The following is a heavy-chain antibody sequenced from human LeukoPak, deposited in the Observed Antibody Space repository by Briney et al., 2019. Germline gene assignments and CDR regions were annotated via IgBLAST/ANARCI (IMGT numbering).Heavy chain of an antibody. CDR1: GFTFDDYA. D-gene: IGHD3-10*01. CDR3: AKDTLVTMVRGESGYYCGMDV. V-gene: IGHV3-9*01. CDR2: ISWNSGSI. J-gene: IGHJ6*02. Sequence: GGSLRLSCAASGFTFDDYAMHWVRQAPGKGLEWVSGISWNSGSIGYADSVKGRFTISRDNAKNSLYLQMNSLRAEDTALYYCAKDTLVTMVRGESGYYCGMDVWGQGTTVTVSS.